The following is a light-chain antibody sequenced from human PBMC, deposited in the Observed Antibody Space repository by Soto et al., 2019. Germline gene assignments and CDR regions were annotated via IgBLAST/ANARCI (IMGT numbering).Light chain of an antibody. J-gene: IGKJ4*01. CDR1: QVISSW. CDR2: AAS. V-gene: IGKV1-12*01. CDR3: QPANRFPLT. Sequence: DIQMTQSPSSVSASVGDRVTITCRASQVISSWLDWYQHHPGKAPKLLIYAASSLQSGVPSRFSGSGSGTDFTLTISSLQPEDFATYYCQPANRFPLTFGGGTKVEIK.